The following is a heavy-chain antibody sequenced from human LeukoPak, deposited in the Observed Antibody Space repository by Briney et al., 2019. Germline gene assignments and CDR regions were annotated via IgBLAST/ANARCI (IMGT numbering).Heavy chain of an antibody. V-gene: IGHV3-7*02. D-gene: IGHD3-16*01. J-gene: IGHJ6*02. CDR3: AKNGGPHGMDV. CDR2: IKHDGSET. Sequence: GSLILSCATSGFTFISIWMSWVRQAPGKGLEWVANIKHDGSETNYVDSVKGRFTISRDNAKNSLHLQMNSLRVEDTAVYYCAKNGGPHGMDVWGQGTTVTVSS. CDR1: GFTFISIW.